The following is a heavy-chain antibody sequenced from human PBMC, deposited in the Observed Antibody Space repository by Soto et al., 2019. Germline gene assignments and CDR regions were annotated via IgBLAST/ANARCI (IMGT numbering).Heavy chain of an antibody. CDR1: GYSFTVYH. D-gene: IGHD3-3*01. Sequence: QVQLVQSGAEVKKPGASVKVSCKASGYSFTVYHMHWVRQAPGQGLEWMGWINTDSGGTKYAQKFEGRVTMSRDTSINTAYMELSNLISDDTAVHYCAREIRSGYHKYWYFDLWGRSTLITVSS. V-gene: IGHV1-2*02. J-gene: IGHJ2*01. CDR2: INTDSGGT. CDR3: AREIRSGYHKYWYFDL.